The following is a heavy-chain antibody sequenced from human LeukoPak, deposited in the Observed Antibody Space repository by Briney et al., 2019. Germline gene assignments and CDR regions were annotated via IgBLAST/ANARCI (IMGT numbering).Heavy chain of an antibody. Sequence: KSSQTLCLTCAVSGGSISSGGYSWSWIRQPPGKGLEWIGYIYHSGSTYYNPSLKSRVTISVDRSKNQFSLKLSSVTAADTAVYYCAREDSSGKQDAFDIWGQGTMVTVSS. J-gene: IGHJ3*02. CDR1: GGSISSGGYS. V-gene: IGHV4-30-2*01. D-gene: IGHD3-22*01. CDR2: IYHSGST. CDR3: AREDSSGKQDAFDI.